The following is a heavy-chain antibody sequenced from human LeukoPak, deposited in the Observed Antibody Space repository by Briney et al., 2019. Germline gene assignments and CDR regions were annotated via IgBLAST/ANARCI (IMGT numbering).Heavy chain of an antibody. V-gene: IGHV3-7*01. CDR1: GFTFSSYW. CDR3: ARDREIWRRYYYFDY. CDR2: IKQDGSEK. D-gene: IGHD3-16*01. Sequence: GGSLRLSCAASGFTFSSYWMSWVRQAPGKGLEWVANIKQDGSEKYYVDSVKGRFTISRDNAKNSLYLQMNSLRAEDTAVYYCARDREIWRRYYYFDYWGQGTLVTVSS. J-gene: IGHJ4*02.